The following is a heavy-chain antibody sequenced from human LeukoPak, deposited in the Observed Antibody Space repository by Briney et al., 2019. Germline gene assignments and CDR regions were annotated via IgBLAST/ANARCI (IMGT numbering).Heavy chain of an antibody. CDR2: IKQDGSEK. CDR1: GFTFSSYA. J-gene: IGHJ5*02. Sequence: PGGSLRLSCAASGFTFSSYAMSWVRQAPGKRREWVANIKQDGSEKYYVDSVKGRFTISRDNAKNSLYLQMNSLRAEDTAVYYCARDPLVGWFDPWGQGTLVTVSP. CDR3: ARDPLVGWFDP. V-gene: IGHV3-7*01.